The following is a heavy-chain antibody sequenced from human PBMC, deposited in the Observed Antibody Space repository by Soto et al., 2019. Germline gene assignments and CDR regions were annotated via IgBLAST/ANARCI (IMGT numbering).Heavy chain of an antibody. CDR1: GYTFTSYA. J-gene: IGHJ4*02. CDR3: ARVVGIAVDDY. Sequence: QVQLVQSGAEVKKPGASVKVSCKASGYTFTSYAMHWVRQAPGQRLEWMGWINAGNGNTKYSQKFQGRVTITRDTSTSTAYMELSSLRSEDTAVYYCARVVGIAVDDYWGQGTLVTVSS. V-gene: IGHV1-3*01. CDR2: INAGNGNT. D-gene: IGHD6-19*01.